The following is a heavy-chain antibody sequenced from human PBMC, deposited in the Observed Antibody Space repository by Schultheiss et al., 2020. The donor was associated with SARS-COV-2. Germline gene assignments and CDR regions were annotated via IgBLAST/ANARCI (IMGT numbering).Heavy chain of an antibody. CDR2: ISGGGSTI. D-gene: IGHD4-17*01. J-gene: IGHJ4*02. V-gene: IGHV3-11*04. Sequence: GGSLRLSCAASGFTFSDAWMTWVRQAPGKGLEWVSYISGGGSTIYHADSVKGRFTISRDNAKNSLYLQMNSLRAEDTAVYYCARGKSVTTLAFDYWGQGTLVTVSS. CDR1: GFTFSDAW. CDR3: ARGKSVTTLAFDY.